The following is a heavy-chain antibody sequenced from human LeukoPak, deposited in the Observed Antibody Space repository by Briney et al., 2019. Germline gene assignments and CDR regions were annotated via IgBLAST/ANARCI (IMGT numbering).Heavy chain of an antibody. V-gene: IGHV4-39*01. Sequence: PSETLSLTCTVSGGSISSSSYYWGWIRQPPGKGLEWIGSIYYSGSTYYNPSLKSRVTISVDTSKNQFSLKLSSVTAADTAVYYRARLGGIAAADAFDIWGQGTMVTVSS. D-gene: IGHD6-13*01. J-gene: IGHJ3*02. CDR3: ARLGGIAAADAFDI. CDR1: GGSISSSSYY. CDR2: IYYSGST.